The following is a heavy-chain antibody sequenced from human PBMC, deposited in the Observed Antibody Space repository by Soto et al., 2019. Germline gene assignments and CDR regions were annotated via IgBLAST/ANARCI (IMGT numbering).Heavy chain of an antibody. J-gene: IGHJ5*02. D-gene: IGHD6-19*01. V-gene: IGHV1-18*01. CDR1: GYTFTSYG. Sequence: ASVKVSCKASGYTFTSYGISWVRQAPGQGLEWMGWISAYNGNTNYAQKLQGRVTMTKDTSTSTAYMELRSLRSDDTAVYYCARGHPVAGTNGYNCCDPWGQGTLVTSPQ. CDR3: ARGHPVAGTNGYNCCDP. CDR2: ISAYNGNT.